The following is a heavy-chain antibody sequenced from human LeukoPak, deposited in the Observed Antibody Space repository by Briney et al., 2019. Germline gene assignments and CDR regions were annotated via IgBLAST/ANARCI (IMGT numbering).Heavy chain of an antibody. V-gene: IGHV3-23*01. J-gene: IGHJ4*02. CDR3: AKDGSVVVTAIYDY. CDR2: ISGSGGST. Sequence: PGGSLRLSCAASGFTFSSYAMSWVRQAPGKGLEWVSAISGSGGSTYYADSVKGRFTISRDNSKNTLYLQMNSLRAEDTAVYYCAKDGSVVVTAIYDYWGQGTLVTVSS. D-gene: IGHD2-21*02. CDR1: GFTFSSYA.